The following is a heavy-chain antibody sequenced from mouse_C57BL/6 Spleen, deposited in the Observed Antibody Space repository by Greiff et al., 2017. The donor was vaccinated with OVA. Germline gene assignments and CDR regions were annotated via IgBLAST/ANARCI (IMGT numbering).Heavy chain of an antibody. J-gene: IGHJ1*03. Sequence: EVKVVESGGGLVKPGGSLKLSCAASGFTFSDYGMHWVRQAPEKGLEWVAYISSGSSTIYYADTVKGRFTISRDNAKNTLYLQRTSLRSEDTAMYYCARPHYYGSSLYWYFDVWGTGTTVTVSS. CDR3: ARPHYYGSSLYWYFDV. V-gene: IGHV5-17*01. D-gene: IGHD1-1*01. CDR2: ISSGSSTI. CDR1: GFTFSDYG.